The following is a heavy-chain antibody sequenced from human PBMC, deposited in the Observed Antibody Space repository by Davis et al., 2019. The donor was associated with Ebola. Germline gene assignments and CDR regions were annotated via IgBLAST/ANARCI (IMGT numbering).Heavy chain of an antibody. V-gene: IGHV4-61*09. D-gene: IGHD2-2*01. CDR3: ARGFVPAASYWFDP. CDR2: IYASGST. CDR1: GDSISSGSYY. J-gene: IGHJ5*02. Sequence: SETLSLTCTVSGDSISSGSYYWSWIRQPAGKGLEWIGHIYASGSTTYNPSLKSRVTMSVDTSKNQFSLKVTSVTAADTAVYYCARGFVPAASYWFDPWGQGTLVTVSS.